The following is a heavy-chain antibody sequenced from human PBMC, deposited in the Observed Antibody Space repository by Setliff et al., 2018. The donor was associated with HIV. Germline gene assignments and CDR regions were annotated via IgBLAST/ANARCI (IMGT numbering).Heavy chain of an antibody. V-gene: IGHV3-74*01. CDR2: INSDGSGT. Sequence: GGSLRLSCAASGYNFGIYWMHWVRQVPGKGLVWVSHINSDGSGTKYADSVKGRFTMSRDNAKNTLYLQMNSLRAEDTALYFCTRDRERPDSFDIRGQGTMVTVSS. CDR1: GYNFGIYW. J-gene: IGHJ3*02. CDR3: TRDRERPDSFDI. D-gene: IGHD3-3*01.